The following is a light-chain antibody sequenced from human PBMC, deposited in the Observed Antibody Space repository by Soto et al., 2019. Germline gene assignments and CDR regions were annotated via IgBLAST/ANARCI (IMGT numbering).Light chain of an antibody. CDR1: SSDVGAYNY. V-gene: IGLV2-8*01. CDR2: EVN. J-gene: IGLJ2*01. CDR3: SSFAGSNTVI. Sequence: QSALTQPPSASGSPGQSVTNSCTGSSSDVGAYNYVSWYQQFPGKAPQIMIYEVNKRPSGVPDRFSGSKSGNTASLTVSGLQAEDEADYYCSSFAGSNTVIFGGGTKLTVL.